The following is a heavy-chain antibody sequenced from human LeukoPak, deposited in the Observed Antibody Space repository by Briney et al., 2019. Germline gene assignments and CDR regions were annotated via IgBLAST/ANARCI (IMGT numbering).Heavy chain of an antibody. CDR3: ARDLTNIHTTGSTYDAIDI. Sequence: GRSLRLSCAASGFTFSSYAMHWVRQAPGKGREWVAVISYDGSNKYYADSVKGRFTISRDNSKNTLFLQMNSLRAEDTAVYYCARDLTNIHTTGSTYDAIDIWGQGTMVTVSS. CDR2: ISYDGSNK. CDR1: GFTFSSYA. J-gene: IGHJ3*02. V-gene: IGHV3-30*04. D-gene: IGHD2-8*01.